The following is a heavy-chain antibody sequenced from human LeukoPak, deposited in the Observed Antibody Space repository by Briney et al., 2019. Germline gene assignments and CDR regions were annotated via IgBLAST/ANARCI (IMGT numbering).Heavy chain of an antibody. V-gene: IGHV3-11*06. CDR3: ARSYYDSSGHSDY. D-gene: IGHD3-22*01. J-gene: IGHJ4*02. CDR2: ISSSSSYT. Sequence: PGGSLRLSCAASGFSFSDYYMSWIRQAPGKGLEWVSYISSSSSYTNYADSVKGRFTISRDNAKNSLYLQMNSLRAEDTAVYYCARSYYDSSGHSDYWGQGTLVTVSS. CDR1: GFSFSDYY.